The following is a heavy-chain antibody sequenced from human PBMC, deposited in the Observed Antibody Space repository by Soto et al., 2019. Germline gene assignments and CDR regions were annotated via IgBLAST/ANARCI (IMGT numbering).Heavy chain of an antibody. Sequence: EMQLLESGGGLVQPGGSLRLFCAASGFTFTNYAMTWVRQAPGKGLEWVSTITPTGATFYGDTVKGRFTISRDNSRSTVFLQMNSLRAEDTAMYYCARTDKFNSQSSGWANRFDYWGQGTLVTASS. J-gene: IGHJ4*02. CDR3: ARTDKFNSQSSGWANRFDY. CDR1: GFTFTNYA. CDR2: ITPTGAT. D-gene: IGHD6-19*01. V-gene: IGHV3-23*01.